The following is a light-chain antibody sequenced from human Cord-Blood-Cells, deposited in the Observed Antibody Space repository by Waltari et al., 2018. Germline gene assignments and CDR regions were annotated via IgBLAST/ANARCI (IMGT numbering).Light chain of an antibody. CDR3: SSYTSSSTRV. J-gene: IGLJ3*02. CDR1: SSDVGGYNY. V-gene: IGLV2-14*01. CDR2: DVS. Sequence: QSALTQPASVSGSPGQSITISCTGTSSDVGGYNYVSWYQQHPGQVPKLLIYDVSNRASGVSNRFSGSNSGNTASLTISGLQAEDEADYYCSSYTSSSTRVFGGGTKLTVL.